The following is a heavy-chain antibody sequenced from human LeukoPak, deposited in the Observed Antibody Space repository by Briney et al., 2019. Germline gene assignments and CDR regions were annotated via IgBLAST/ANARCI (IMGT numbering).Heavy chain of an antibody. J-gene: IGHJ4*02. CDR2: IYYSGST. V-gene: IGHV4-59*08. CDR3: ARSPNPEYYYDSSGYYYVDY. D-gene: IGHD3-22*01. Sequence: SETLSLTCTVSGGSISSYYWSWIRQPPGKGLEWIGYIYYSGSTNYNPSLKSRVTISVDTSKNQFSLKLSSVTAADTAVYYCARSPNPEYYYDSSGYYYVDYWGQGTLVTVSS. CDR1: GGSISSYY.